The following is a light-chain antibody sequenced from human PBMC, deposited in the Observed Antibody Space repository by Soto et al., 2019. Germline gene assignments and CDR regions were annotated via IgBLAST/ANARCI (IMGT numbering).Light chain of an antibody. CDR2: DVS. Sequence: QAVVTQPRSVSGSPGQSVTISYTGTSSDVGGYNYVSWYQQHPGKAPKLMIYDVSKRPSGVPDRFSGSKSGNTASLTISGLQAEDEADYYCCSYAGSYTLVFGGGTKLTVL. V-gene: IGLV2-11*01. CDR1: SSDVGGYNY. J-gene: IGLJ2*01. CDR3: CSYAGSYTLV.